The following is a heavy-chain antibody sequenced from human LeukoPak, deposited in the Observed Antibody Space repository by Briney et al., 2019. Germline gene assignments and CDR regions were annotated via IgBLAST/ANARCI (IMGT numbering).Heavy chain of an antibody. CDR3: ARGGMVRRVMGAFDI. CDR2: IKQDGSEK. D-gene: IGHD3-10*01. CDR1: GFTFSICW. V-gene: IGHV3-7*01. Sequence: GGSLRLSCAASGFTFSICWMSWVRQAPGRGLECVANIKQDGSEKYYVDSVKGRFTVSRDNAKNSLYLQMNSLRAEDTAVFYCARGGMVRRVMGAFDIWGQGTLVTVSS. J-gene: IGHJ3*02.